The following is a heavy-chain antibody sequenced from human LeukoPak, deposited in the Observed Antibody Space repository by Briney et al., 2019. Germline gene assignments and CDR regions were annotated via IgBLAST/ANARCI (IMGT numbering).Heavy chain of an antibody. CDR3: VREVYRKGYGDYGGFDP. J-gene: IGHJ5*02. CDR2: INHSGST. CDR1: GGSFSGSY. V-gene: IGHV4-34*01. D-gene: IGHD4-17*01. Sequence: NPPETLSLTCAVYGGSFSGSYWSWIRQPPGKRLEWIGEINHSGSTNYDSSLESRVTISVDTSKNQFSLKVSSVTVADTAVYYCVREVYRKGYGDYGGFDPWGQGTLVTVSS.